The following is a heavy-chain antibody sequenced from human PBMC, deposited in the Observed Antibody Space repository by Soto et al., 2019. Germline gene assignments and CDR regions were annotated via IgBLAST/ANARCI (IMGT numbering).Heavy chain of an antibody. CDR3: ARGGQWLVHYYYYGMDV. CDR2: ISAYNGNT. Sequence: GASVKVSCKASGYTFTTFGISWVRQAPGQGLEWMGWISAYNGNTNYAQKLQGRVTMTTDTSTSTAYMELRSLRSDDTAVYYCARGGQWLVHYYYYGMDVWGQGTTVTVSS. D-gene: IGHD6-19*01. J-gene: IGHJ6*02. V-gene: IGHV1-18*01. CDR1: GYTFTTFG.